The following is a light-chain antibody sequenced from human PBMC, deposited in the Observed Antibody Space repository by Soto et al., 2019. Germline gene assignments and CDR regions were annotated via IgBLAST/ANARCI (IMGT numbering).Light chain of an antibody. Sequence: QSALTQPASVSGSPGQSITISCTGTSSDVGGYNYVSWYRQHPGKAPKLMIYEVSNRPSGVSNRFSGSKSGNTASLTISGLQAEDEADYYCSSYTSSSTPLWVFGTGTKVTVL. J-gene: IGLJ1*01. V-gene: IGLV2-14*01. CDR3: SSYTSSSTPLWV. CDR1: SSDVGGYNY. CDR2: EVS.